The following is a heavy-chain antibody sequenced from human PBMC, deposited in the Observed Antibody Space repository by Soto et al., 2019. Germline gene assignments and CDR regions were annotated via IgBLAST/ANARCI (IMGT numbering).Heavy chain of an antibody. V-gene: IGHV3-23*01. Sequence: GGSLRLSCAASGFTFSSYAMSWVRQAPGKGLEWVSAISGSGGSTYYADSVKGRFTISRDNSKNTLYLQMNSLRAEDTAVYYCAKAYYYDSSGYRKNFDHWGQGTLVTVS. D-gene: IGHD3-22*01. CDR2: ISGSGGST. CDR1: GFTFSSYA. J-gene: IGHJ4*02. CDR3: AKAYYYDSSGYRKNFDH.